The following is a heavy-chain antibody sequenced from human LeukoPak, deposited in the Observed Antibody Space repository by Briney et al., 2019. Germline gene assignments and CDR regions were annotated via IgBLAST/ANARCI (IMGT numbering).Heavy chain of an antibody. CDR1: GGSISSSSYY. CDR3: ARHIRAGVRGVISDGFDP. V-gene: IGHV4-39*01. CDR2: IYYSGST. D-gene: IGHD3-10*01. Sequence: PSETLSLTCTVSGGSISSSSYYWGWIRQPPGKGLEWIGSIYYSGSTYYSPSLKSRVTISVDTSKNQFSLKLSSVTAADTAVYYCARHIRAGVRGVISDGFDPGGQGTLVTVSS. J-gene: IGHJ5*02.